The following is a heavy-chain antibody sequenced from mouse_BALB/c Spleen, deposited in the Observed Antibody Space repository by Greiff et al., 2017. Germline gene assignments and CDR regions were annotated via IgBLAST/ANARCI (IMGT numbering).Heavy chain of an antibody. J-gene: IGHJ4*01. D-gene: IGHD2-1*01. CDR2: IWAGGST. Sequence: VQLQQSGPGLVAPSQSLSLTCNASGFTFTSYGVNWVRQPPGKGLEWLGVIWAGGSTTYNSALMSRLSISKDNSKCQDFLKMNSLQTDDTAMYYCAREDGNYRTSAMDYWGQGTSVTVSA. CDR1: GFTFTSYG. CDR3: AREDGNYRTSAMDY. V-gene: IGHV2-9*02.